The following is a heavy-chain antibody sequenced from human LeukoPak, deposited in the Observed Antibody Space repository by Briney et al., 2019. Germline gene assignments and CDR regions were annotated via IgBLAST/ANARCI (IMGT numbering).Heavy chain of an antibody. Sequence: ASVTVSCKFSGYTLTELSMHWVRQAPGKGHERMGGFDPEDGETIYAQKFQGRVTMTEDTSTDTAYMELSSLRPEDTAVYYCATEPTDYYGSGSYYIFDYWGQGTLVTVSS. CDR1: GYTLTELS. V-gene: IGHV1-24*01. CDR2: FDPEDGET. D-gene: IGHD3-10*01. J-gene: IGHJ4*02. CDR3: ATEPTDYYGSGSYYIFDY.